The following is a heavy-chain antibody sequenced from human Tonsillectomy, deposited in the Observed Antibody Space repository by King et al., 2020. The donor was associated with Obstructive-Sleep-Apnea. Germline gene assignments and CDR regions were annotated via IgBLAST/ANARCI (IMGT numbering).Heavy chain of an antibody. D-gene: IGHD1-26*01. V-gene: IGHV4-34*01. CDR3: ASYSLMWELAPEVRYNWFDP. CDR1: GGSFSGYY. CDR2: INHSGST. Sequence: VQLQQWGAGLLKPSETLSLTCAVYGGSFSGYYWSWIRQPPGKGLEWIGEINHSGSTNYNPSLKSRVTISVDTSKNQFSLKLSSVTAADTAVYYCASYSLMWELAPEVRYNWFDPWGQGTLVTVSS. J-gene: IGHJ5*02.